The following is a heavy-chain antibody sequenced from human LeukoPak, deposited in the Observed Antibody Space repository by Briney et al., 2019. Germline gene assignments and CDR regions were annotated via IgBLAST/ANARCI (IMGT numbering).Heavy chain of an antibody. CDR1: GGSISSTTYY. J-gene: IGHJ5*02. V-gene: IGHV4-39*07. CDR3: ARVRYYDLLTGYLKYWFDP. Sequence: PSETLSLTCSVSGGSISSTTYYWGWIRQPPGKGLEWIGNIYYSGSTYYNPSLKSRITMSVDTSKNQFSLRLSSVTAADTAVYYCARVRYYDLLTGYLKYWFDPWGQGTLVTVSS. D-gene: IGHD3-9*01. CDR2: IYYSGST.